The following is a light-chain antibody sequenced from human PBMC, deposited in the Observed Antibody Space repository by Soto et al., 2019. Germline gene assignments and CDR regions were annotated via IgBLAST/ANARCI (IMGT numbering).Light chain of an antibody. CDR3: QQSGSSSIT. CDR1: ETVSSSY. Sequence: VLTHPPGTLSLSPCATATFSPSASETVSSSYLAWYQQKPGQAPRLLIYGSSTRATDIPDRFSGSGSGTDFTVTISRLEPEDFAVYYCQQSGSSSITFGQGTRLEI. V-gene: IGKV3-20*01. CDR2: GSS. J-gene: IGKJ5*01.